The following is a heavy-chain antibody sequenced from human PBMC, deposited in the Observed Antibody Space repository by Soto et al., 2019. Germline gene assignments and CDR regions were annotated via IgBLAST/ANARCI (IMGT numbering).Heavy chain of an antibody. CDR1: GGSISSGGYY. CDR3: ARAHGSGGYCTGGMDV. D-gene: IGHD3-10*01. Sequence: QVQLQESGPGLVKPSQTLSLTCTVSGGSISSGGYYWSWIRQHPGKGLEWIAYIYYSGGTYYNPSLKSRVTIAVDTSKNQFSLKLSAVTAADTAVYYCARAHGSGGYCTGGMDVWGQGTTVTVSS. V-gene: IGHV4-31*03. J-gene: IGHJ6*02. CDR2: IYYSGGT.